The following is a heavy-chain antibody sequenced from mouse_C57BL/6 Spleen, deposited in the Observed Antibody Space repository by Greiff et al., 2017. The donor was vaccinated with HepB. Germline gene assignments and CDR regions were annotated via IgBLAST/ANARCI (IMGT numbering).Heavy chain of an antibody. Sequence: DVMLVESGGGLVQPKGSLKLSCAASGFSFNTYAMNWVRQAPGKGLEWVARIRSKSNNYATYYADSVKDRFTISRDDSESMLYLQMNNLKTEDTAMYYCVRHGNYPDYWGQGTTLTVSS. CDR3: VRHGNYPDY. D-gene: IGHD1-1*02. J-gene: IGHJ2*01. V-gene: IGHV10-1*01. CDR2: IRSKSNNYAT. CDR1: GFSFNTYA.